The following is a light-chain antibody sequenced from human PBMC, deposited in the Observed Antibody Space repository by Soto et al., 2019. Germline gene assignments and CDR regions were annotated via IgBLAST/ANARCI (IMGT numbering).Light chain of an antibody. V-gene: IGKV3-15*01. J-gene: IGKJ1*01. Sequence: EIVMTQSPATLSVSPGERATLSCRASQSVSSNLAWYQQKPGQAPSLLIYGASTSATGIPARFSGSGSGTDFTLTISSLQTEDFAFYYCQQYNSWPRTFGQGTKVEIK. CDR3: QQYNSWPRT. CDR1: QSVSSN. CDR2: GAS.